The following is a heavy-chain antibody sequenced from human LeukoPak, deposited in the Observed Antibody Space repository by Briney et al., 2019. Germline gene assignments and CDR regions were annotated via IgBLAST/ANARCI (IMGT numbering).Heavy chain of an antibody. D-gene: IGHD5-18*01. CDR3: ARGQRRHTDMAPSFDY. J-gene: IGHJ4*02. Sequence: GGSLRLSCAASGFTFSSYAMHWVRQAPGKGLEYVSAIRSNGGSTYYANSVKGRFTISRDNSKNTLYLQMGSLRAEDTAVYYCARGQRRHTDMAPSFDYWGQGTLVTVSS. CDR1: GFTFSSYA. V-gene: IGHV3-64*01. CDR2: IRSNGGST.